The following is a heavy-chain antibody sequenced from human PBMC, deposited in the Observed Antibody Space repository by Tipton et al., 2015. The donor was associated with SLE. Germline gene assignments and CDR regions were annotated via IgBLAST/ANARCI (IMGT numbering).Heavy chain of an antibody. CDR1: GDSVSSNSAA. D-gene: IGHD2-2*01. CDR2: TYYMSKWYS. V-gene: IGHV6-1*01. Sequence: GLVKPSQTLSLTCAISGDSVSSNSAAWNWIRQSPSRGLEWLGRTYYMSKWYSDYAVSVKSRITINPDTSKNQFPLQLNSVTPEDTAVYYCARVWGTGSRGVDYWGQGTLVTVSS. CDR3: ARVWGTGSRGVDY. J-gene: IGHJ4*02.